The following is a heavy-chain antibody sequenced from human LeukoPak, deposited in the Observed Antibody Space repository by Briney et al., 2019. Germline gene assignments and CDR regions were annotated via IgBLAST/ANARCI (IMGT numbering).Heavy chain of an antibody. V-gene: IGHV3-23*01. J-gene: IGHJ4*02. CDR2: ILGSGGST. CDR1: GFTFSNYA. Sequence: PGASLILSCAASGFTFSNYAMSWVRQAPGKGLEWVSAILGSGGSTYYADSVKGRFTVSRDNSKSTLYLQMNSLRAEDTALYYCAKWGDYDVLTGYYVPDYWGQGTLVTVSS. CDR3: AKWGDYDVLTGYYVPDY. D-gene: IGHD3-9*01.